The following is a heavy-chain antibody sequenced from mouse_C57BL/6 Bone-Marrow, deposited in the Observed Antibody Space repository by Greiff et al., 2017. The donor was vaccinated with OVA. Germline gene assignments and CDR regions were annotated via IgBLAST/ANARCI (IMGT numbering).Heavy chain of an antibody. V-gene: IGHV1-7*01. CDR1: GYTFTSYW. CDR2: INPSSGYT. Sequence: QVQLKQSGAELAKPGASVKLSCKASGYTFTSYWMHWVKQRPGQGLEWIGYINPSSGYTKYNQKFKGKATLTADKSSSTASMQLSSLTYEDSAVYYCGRREYGYDGDFDGWGTGTTVTVSS. CDR3: GRREYGYDGDFDG. J-gene: IGHJ1*03. D-gene: IGHD2-2*01.